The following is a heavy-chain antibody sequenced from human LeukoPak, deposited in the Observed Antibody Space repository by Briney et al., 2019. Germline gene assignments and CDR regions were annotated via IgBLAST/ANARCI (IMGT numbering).Heavy chain of an antibody. CDR2: IYYSGST. J-gene: IGHJ4*02. CDR1: GGSISSYY. CDR3: ARGELPDYSLDY. D-gene: IGHD4-11*01. Sequence: SETLSLTCTVSGGSISSYYWSWIRQPPGKGLEWIGYIYYSGSTNYSPSLKSRVTISVDTSKNQFSLKLSSVTAADTAVYYCARGELPDYSLDYWGQGTLVTVSS. V-gene: IGHV4-59*01.